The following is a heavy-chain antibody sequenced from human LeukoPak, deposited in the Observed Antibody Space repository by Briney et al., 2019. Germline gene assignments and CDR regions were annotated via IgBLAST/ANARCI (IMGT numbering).Heavy chain of an antibody. J-gene: IGHJ4*02. Sequence: GESLKISCKGSGYSFTSYWIGWVRPKPGKGLEWMGIIYPGDSDTRDSPSLQGQVIISVDKSISTAYLQWSSLKASDTAMYYCARSSHYYYGPGPLHAYYFDYWGQGTLVTVSS. CDR3: ARSSHYYYGPGPLHAYYFDY. CDR1: GYSFTSYW. CDR2: IYPGDSDT. D-gene: IGHD3-10*01. V-gene: IGHV5-51*01.